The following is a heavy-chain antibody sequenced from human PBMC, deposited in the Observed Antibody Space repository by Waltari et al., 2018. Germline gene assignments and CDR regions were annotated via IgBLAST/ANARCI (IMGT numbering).Heavy chain of an antibody. J-gene: IGHJ5*02. D-gene: IGHD3-3*01. CDR2: ISGRGGST. V-gene: IGHV3-23*01. Sequence: VQLLESGGGLVQPGGSLRLSCAASGFTFSSYAMSWVRQAPGKGLECVSVISGRGGSTYYADSVKGRFTISRDNSKNTLYLQMNSLRAEDTAVYYCAKGTYFLTIFGVTITDLWGQGTLVTVSS. CDR1: GFTFSSYA. CDR3: AKGTYFLTIFGVTITDL.